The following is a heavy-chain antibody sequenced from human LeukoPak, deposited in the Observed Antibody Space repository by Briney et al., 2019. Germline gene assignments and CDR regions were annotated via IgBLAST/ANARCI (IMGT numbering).Heavy chain of an antibody. J-gene: IGHJ4*02. D-gene: IGHD3-10*01. CDR1: GFTFNTYS. CDR3: ARKSASGNYPLDY. CDR2: MSADSATT. Sequence: GGSLRLSCEASGFTFNTYSMNWVRQAPGKGLEWVSVMSADSATTFYADSVKGRFTISRDNAKNTVFLQMSSLRAEDTALYYCARKSASGNYPLDYWGQGTLVTVSS. V-gene: IGHV3-23*01.